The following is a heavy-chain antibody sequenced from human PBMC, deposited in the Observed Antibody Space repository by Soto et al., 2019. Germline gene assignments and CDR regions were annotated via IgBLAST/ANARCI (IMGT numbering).Heavy chain of an antibody. V-gene: IGHV3-48*04. CDR2: ISSSSSTI. CDR3: ARESTGQYYYYYYYMDV. J-gene: IGHJ6*03. D-gene: IGHD2-2*01. CDR1: GFTFSSYS. Sequence: GGSLRLSCAASGFTFSSYSMNWVRQAPGKGLEWVSYISSSSSTIYYADSVKGRFTISRDNAKNTLYLQMNSLRAEDTAVYYCARESTGQYYYYYYYMDVWGKGTTVTVSS.